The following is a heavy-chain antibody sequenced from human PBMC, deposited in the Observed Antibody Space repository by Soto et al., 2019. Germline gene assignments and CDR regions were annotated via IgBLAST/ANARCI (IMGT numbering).Heavy chain of an antibody. D-gene: IGHD3-3*01. J-gene: IGHJ4*02. V-gene: IGHV4-31*03. CDR3: ARATIFGVVTLDY. CDR1: GGSISSGVYY. Sequence: SETLSLTCTVSGGSISSGVYYWSWIRQHPGKGLEWIGYIYYSGSTYYNPSLKSRVTISVDTSKNQFSLKLSSVTAADTAVYYCARATIFGVVTLDYWGQGTLVTVSS. CDR2: IYYSGST.